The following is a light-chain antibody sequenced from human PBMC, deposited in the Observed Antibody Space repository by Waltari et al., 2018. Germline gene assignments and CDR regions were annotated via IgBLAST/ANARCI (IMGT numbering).Light chain of an antibody. Sequence: EIVLTQSPGTLSLSPGERATLSCRASQSISNNYLAWYQQKPGQAPTLLIYGASNRATGIPDAFGGSGSGTDFTHTISKLEPEDFAVYYCQQYGSSPFTFGPGTKVDFK. V-gene: IGKV3-20*01. CDR2: GAS. CDR3: QQYGSSPFT. CDR1: QSISNNY. J-gene: IGKJ3*01.